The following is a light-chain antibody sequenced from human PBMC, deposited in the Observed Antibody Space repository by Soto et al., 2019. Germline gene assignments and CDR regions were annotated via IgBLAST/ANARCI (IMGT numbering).Light chain of an antibody. CDR1: NIGSKS. Sequence: SYELTQPPSVSVAPGQTARITCGGNNIGSKSVNWYQQKPGQAPVVVVYDDSDRPSGIPERFSGSNSGNTATLTISRVEAGDEADYYCQVWDSSSDHVVFGGGTKLTVL. CDR2: DDS. J-gene: IGLJ2*01. V-gene: IGLV3-21*02. CDR3: QVWDSSSDHVV.